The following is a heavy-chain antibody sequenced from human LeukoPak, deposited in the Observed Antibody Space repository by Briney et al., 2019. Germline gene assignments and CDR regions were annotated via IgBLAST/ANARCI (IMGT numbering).Heavy chain of an antibody. V-gene: IGHV3-23*01. CDR3: AKDGVAPGSGGDFFDY. CDR2: IIASGDRT. Sequence: GSLRLSCAASGFTFNHYAMSWVRQAPGMGLELVSSIIASGDRTYYADSVKGRFTISRDNSKNTLYLQVNSLRAEDTAVYYCAKDGVAPGSGGDFFDYWGQGTLVTVSS. J-gene: IGHJ4*02. CDR1: GFTFNHYA. D-gene: IGHD3-10*01.